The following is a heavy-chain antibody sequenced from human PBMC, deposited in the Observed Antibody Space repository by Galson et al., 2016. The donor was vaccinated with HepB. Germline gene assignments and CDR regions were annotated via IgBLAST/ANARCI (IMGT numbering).Heavy chain of an antibody. Sequence: PALVKPTQTLTLTCVFSGFSLDTREMTVGWIRQPPGKALEWLARLDWDDDKVYNSLLETRLTVSKDTTRNQVVLSMTNMDPVDTATYYCARLRMGSCLRTFDYWGRGLFVTVSS. CDR1: GFSLDTREMT. V-gene: IGHV2-70*04. J-gene: IGHJ4*02. CDR2: LDWDDDK. CDR3: ARLRMGSCLRTFDY. D-gene: IGHD3-10*01.